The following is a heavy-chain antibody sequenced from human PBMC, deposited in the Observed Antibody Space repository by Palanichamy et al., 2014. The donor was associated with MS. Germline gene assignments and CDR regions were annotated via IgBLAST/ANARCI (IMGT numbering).Heavy chain of an antibody. CDR1: GYMFTTYW. CDR3: ARVPSSGSRLRGYQYYGMDV. D-gene: IGHD3-22*01. CDR2: INPRDFDS. J-gene: IGHJ6*02. V-gene: IGHV5-51*01. Sequence: EVQLEQSGLEVKKAGESLKISCKGSGYMFTTYWIAWVRQMPGKGLEWMGIINPRDFDSTYSPLLQGQVTFSVDRSISTAYLQWSSLKASDTAMYYCARVPSSGSRLRGYQYYGMDVWGQGTTVTVSS.